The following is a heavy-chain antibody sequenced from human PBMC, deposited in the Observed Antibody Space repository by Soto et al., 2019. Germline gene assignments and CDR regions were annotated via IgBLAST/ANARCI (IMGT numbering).Heavy chain of an antibody. CDR2: IYYSGST. V-gene: IGHV4-59*01. CDR3: ARDRGRDYGDYWYFDL. Sequence: QVQLQESGPGLVKPSETLSLTCTVSGGSISSYYWSWIRQPPGKGLEWIGYIYYSGSTNYNPSLKRLVTISVDTSKNQFSLKLSSVTAAETAVYYCARDRGRDYGDYWYFDLWGRGTLVTVSS. J-gene: IGHJ2*01. CDR1: GGSISSYY. D-gene: IGHD4-17*01.